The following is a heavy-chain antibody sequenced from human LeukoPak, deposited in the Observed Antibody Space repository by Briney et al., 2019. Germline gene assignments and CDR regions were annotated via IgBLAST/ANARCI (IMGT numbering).Heavy chain of an antibody. CDR3: ARGILGYYYFDL. Sequence: PSETLSLTSVLSGGSFSVYYSSWNRQAPGRGLGWIEEIHHRGATNYKPSLRSRVTISGDTSKNQFSLTLTSVTAADTAVYYCARGILGYYYFDLWGRGTLVTVSS. CDR1: GGSFSVYY. CDR2: IHHRGAT. J-gene: IGHJ2*01. D-gene: IGHD3-22*01. V-gene: IGHV4-34*01.